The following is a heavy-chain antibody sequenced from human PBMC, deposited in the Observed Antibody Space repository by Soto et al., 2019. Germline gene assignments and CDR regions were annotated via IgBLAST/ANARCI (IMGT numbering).Heavy chain of an antibody. D-gene: IGHD3-10*01. V-gene: IGHV3-23*01. CDR2: ISSSGGNT. CDR3: AKRPTSTGFGDPFDI. J-gene: IGHJ3*02. CDR1: GFTFSTYA. Sequence: ESGGALVQPGGSLRLSCAASGFTFSTYAMSWVRQAPGKGLEWVSTISSSGGNTYYTDSVKGRFTISRDNSKNTLYLQMNSLRAEDTAIYYCAKRPTSTGFGDPFDIWGQGTMVTVSS.